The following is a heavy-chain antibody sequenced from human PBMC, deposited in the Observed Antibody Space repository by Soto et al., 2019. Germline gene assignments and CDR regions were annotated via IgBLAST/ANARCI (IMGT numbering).Heavy chain of an antibody. J-gene: IGHJ6*02. CDR3: TKGVVGATPYGMDV. D-gene: IGHD1-26*01. Sequence: EVQLVESGGGLVQPGGSLRLSCAASGFTFSTYYMHWGRQAPGKGLVWVSRISSDGSSTSYADYVQGRFTISRDNAKNTLYLHMNSLRAEDTAVYYCTKGVVGATPYGMDVWGQGTTVTVSS. V-gene: IGHV3-74*01. CDR2: ISSDGSST. CDR1: GFTFSTYY.